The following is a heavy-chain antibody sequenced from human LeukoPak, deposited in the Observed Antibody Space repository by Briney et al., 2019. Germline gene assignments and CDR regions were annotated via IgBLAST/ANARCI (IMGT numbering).Heavy chain of an antibody. D-gene: IGHD5-18*01. J-gene: IGHJ4*02. Sequence: SVKVSCKASGGTFSSYAISWVRQAPGQGLEWMGGIIPIFGTANYAQKFQGRVTITTDESTSTAYMELSSLRSKDTAVYYCASQSVDTAIVSDYWGQGTLVTVSS. CDR2: IIPIFGTA. CDR3: ASQSVDTAIVSDY. CDR1: GGTFSSYA. V-gene: IGHV1-69*05.